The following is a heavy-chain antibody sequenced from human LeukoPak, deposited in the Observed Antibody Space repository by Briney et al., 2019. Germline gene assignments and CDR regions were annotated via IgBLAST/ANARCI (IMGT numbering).Heavy chain of an antibody. D-gene: IGHD3-10*01. CDR2: IYYSGTT. V-gene: IGHV4-59*01. CDR1: GGSISDYF. J-gene: IGHJ4*02. Sequence: SETLSLTCTVSGGSISDYFWSWIRQPPGKGLEWIGYIYYSGTTKNNPSLKGRVTFSVDTSTNQLSLKMTSVTAADTAVYYCARGRGSGTFFHYFDSWGPGILVAVSS. CDR3: ARGRGSGTFFHYFDS.